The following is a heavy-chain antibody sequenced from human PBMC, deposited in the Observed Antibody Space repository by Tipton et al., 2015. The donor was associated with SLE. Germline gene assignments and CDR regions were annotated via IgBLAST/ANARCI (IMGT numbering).Heavy chain of an antibody. D-gene: IGHD5-12*01. J-gene: IGHJ4*02. Sequence: TLSLTCAVHGESFSDYYWSWIRQPAGKGLEWIGTIYHSGNTFYNPSLKSRLTLSVDTSKNQFSLKLNSVTAADTAIYYCARHELVAAKADYWGQGTLVTVAS. CDR3: ARHELVAAKADY. CDR1: GESFSDYY. CDR2: IYHSGNT. V-gene: IGHV4-38-2*01.